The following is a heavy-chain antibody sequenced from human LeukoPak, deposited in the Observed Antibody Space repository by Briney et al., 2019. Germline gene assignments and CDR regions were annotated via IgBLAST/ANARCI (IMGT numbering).Heavy chain of an antibody. CDR1: GFTFSDFD. V-gene: IGHV3-23*05. Sequence: GSLSLSRVASGFTFSDFDMSWVRQAPGKGLEWVSTINFSGTTSNYADSVRGRFTISRESSRNTLHLQMNSLRAEDTALYYCARGTTTYDYWGQGTLVTVSS. J-gene: IGHJ4*02. CDR3: ARGTTTYDY. D-gene: IGHD1-1*01. CDR2: INFSGTTS.